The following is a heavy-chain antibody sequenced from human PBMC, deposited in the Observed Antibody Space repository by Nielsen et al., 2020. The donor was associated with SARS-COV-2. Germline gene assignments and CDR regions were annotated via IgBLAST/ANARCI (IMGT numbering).Heavy chain of an antibody. CDR1: GFTFSSFA. V-gene: IGHV3-23*01. CDR2: ISGSGGST. D-gene: IGHD2-2*01. CDR3: AILKSDIVVVPAAMNFDY. J-gene: IGHJ4*02. Sequence: GESLKISCAASGFTFSSFALSWFRQAPGKGLEWVSAISGSGGSTYYADSVKGRFTISRDNSKNTLYLQMNSLRAEDTAVYYCAILKSDIVVVPAAMNFDYWGQGTLVTVSS.